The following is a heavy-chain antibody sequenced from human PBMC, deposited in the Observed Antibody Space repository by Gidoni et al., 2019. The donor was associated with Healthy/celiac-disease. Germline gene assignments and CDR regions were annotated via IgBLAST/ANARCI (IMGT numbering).Heavy chain of an antibody. J-gene: IGHJ3*02. V-gene: IGHV4-59*01. CDR3: ARELSSLIRGHDAFDI. CDR2: IYYSGST. Sequence: QVQLQESGPGLVKPSETLSLTCTVSGGSIRNYYWSWIRQPPGKGLEWIGYIYYSGSTSYNPSLKSRVTISVDTSKKQFSLRLTSVTAADTAVYYCARELSSLIRGHDAFDIWGQGTMVTVSS. CDR1: GGSIRNYY. D-gene: IGHD3-10*01.